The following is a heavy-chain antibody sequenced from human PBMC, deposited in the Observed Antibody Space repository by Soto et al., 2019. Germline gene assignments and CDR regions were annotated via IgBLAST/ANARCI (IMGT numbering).Heavy chain of an antibody. D-gene: IGHD1-26*01. CDR2: INRDGTAT. Sequence: PGGSLRLSCAASGFTFTGNWMHLVRQFPGKGLVWVARINRDGTATTYADSVTGRFTISRDNSKNTLYLQMNSLGAEDTAVYYCATVGPGSYNWFDPWGQGTMVTVSS. CDR1: GFTFTGNW. CDR3: ATVGPGSYNWFDP. J-gene: IGHJ5*02. V-gene: IGHV3-74*01.